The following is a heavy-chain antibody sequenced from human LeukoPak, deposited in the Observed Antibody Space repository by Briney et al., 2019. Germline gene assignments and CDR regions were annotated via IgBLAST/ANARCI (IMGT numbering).Heavy chain of an antibody. CDR1: GGSISSYY. CDR2: IYYSGST. V-gene: IGHV4-59*12. D-gene: IGHD6-6*01. CDR3: ARDSSHWYFDL. Sequence: SETLSLTSTVSGGSISSYYWSWIRQPPGKGLEWIGYIYYSGSTNYNPSLKSRVTISVDTSKNQFSLKLSSVTAADTAVYYCARDSSHWYFDLWGRGTLVTVSS. J-gene: IGHJ2*01.